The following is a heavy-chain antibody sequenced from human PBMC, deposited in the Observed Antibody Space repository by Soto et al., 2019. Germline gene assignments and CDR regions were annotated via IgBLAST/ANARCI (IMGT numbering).Heavy chain of an antibody. D-gene: IGHD3-22*01. J-gene: IGHJ6*02. CDR2: IYYSGST. CDR1: GGSISSYY. Sequence: PSETLSLTCTVSGGSISSYYWSWIRQPPGKGLEWIGYIYYSGSTNYNPSLKSRVTISVDTSKNQFSLKLSSVTAADTAVYYCARDHRYDSSGYYYYYGMDVWGQGTTVTVSS. V-gene: IGHV4-59*01. CDR3: ARDHRYDSSGYYYYYGMDV.